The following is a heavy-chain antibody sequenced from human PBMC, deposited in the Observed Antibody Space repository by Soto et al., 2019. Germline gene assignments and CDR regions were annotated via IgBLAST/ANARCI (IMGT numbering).Heavy chain of an antibody. J-gene: IGHJ4*02. CDR2: ISSSSSTI. CDR1: GFTFSSYS. D-gene: IGHD5-18*01. CDR3: ARDSGYSYGPFDY. Sequence: PGGSLRLSCAASGFTFSSYSMNGVRQAPGKGLEWVSYISSSSSTIYYADSVKGRFTISRDNAKNSLYLQMNSLRAEDTAVYYCARDSGYSYGPFDYWGQGTLVTVSS. V-gene: IGHV3-48*01.